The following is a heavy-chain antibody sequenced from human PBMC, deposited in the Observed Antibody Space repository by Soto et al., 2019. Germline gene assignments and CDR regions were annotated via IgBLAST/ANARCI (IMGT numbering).Heavy chain of an antibody. CDR1: GGSISSSSYY. CDR3: ATLWFGESPY. J-gene: IGHJ4*02. CDR2: IYYSGST. V-gene: IGHV4-39*01. D-gene: IGHD3-10*01. Sequence: QLQLQESGPGLVKPSETLSLTCTVSGGSISSSSYYWGWIRQPPGKGLEWIGSIYYSGSTYYNPSLKSRVTLSVDTAKTQFSLKLSSVTAADTAVYYCATLWFGESPYWGQGTLVTVSS.